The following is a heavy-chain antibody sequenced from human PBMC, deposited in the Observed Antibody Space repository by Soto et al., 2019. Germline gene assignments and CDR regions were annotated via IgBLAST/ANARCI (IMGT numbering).Heavy chain of an antibody. D-gene: IGHD2-8*02. Sequence: LSLTCTVSGGSISSGDYYWSWIRQPPGKGLEWIGYIYYSGSTYYNPSLKSRVTISVDTSKNQFSLKLSSVTAADTAVYYCARDKITGLFDYWGQGTLVTVSA. J-gene: IGHJ4*02. CDR1: GGSISSGDYY. CDR2: IYYSGST. CDR3: ARDKITGLFDY. V-gene: IGHV4-30-4*01.